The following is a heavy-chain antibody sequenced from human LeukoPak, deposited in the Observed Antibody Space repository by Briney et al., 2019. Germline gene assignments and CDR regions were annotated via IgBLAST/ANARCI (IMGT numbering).Heavy chain of an antibody. CDR1: GDSIRNYY. J-gene: IGHJ4*02. D-gene: IGHD6-13*01. Sequence: PSETLSLTCTVSGDSIRNYYWAWIRQPPGKGLEWIAYMFHTGSTNHNPSLRSRVTMSVDMSKNQFSLKLSSVTAADTAIYYCARATAGTGYFFDYWGQGALATVSS. CDR3: ARATAGTGYFFDY. CDR2: MFHTGST. V-gene: IGHV4-59*01.